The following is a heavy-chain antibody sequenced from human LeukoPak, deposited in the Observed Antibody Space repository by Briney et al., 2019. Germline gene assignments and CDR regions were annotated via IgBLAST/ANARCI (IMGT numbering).Heavy chain of an antibody. CDR3: AKCSGYYLYFDH. Sequence: SGGSLRLSCAASGFTFSSYAMSWVRQAPGKGLEWVSAISGSGGSTYYADSVKGRFTISRDNSKNTLYLQMNSLRAEDTAVYYCAKCSGYYLYFDHWGQGTLVTVSS. V-gene: IGHV3-23*01. CDR2: ISGSGGST. D-gene: IGHD3-22*01. J-gene: IGHJ4*02. CDR1: GFTFSSYA.